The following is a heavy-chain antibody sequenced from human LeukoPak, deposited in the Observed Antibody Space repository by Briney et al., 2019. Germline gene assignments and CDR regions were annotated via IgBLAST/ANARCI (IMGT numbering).Heavy chain of an antibody. CDR3: ARAWIEYCSSTSCHNWFDP. J-gene: IGHJ5*02. D-gene: IGHD2-2*01. Sequence: SETLSLTCAVYGGSFSGYYWSWIRQPPGKGLEWIGEINHSGSTNYNPSLKSRVTISVGTSKNQFSLKLSSVTAADTAVYYCARAWIEYCSSTSCHNWFDPWGQGTLVTVSS. V-gene: IGHV4-34*01. CDR2: INHSGST. CDR1: GGSFSGYY.